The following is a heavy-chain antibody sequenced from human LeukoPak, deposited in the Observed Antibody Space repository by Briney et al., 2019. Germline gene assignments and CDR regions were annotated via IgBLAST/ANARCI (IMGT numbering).Heavy chain of an antibody. V-gene: IGHV3-23*01. CDR1: GFTFSSYA. J-gene: IGHJ4*02. D-gene: IGHD5-24*01. CDR3: AKWLRVATTFFDS. CDR2: ISGSGGST. Sequence: PGGSRRLSCAASGFTFSSYAMHWVRQAPGKGLEWVSAISGSGGSTYYADSVKGRFTISRDNSKNTLYLQMNSLRVEDTAVYYCAKWLRVATTFFDSWGQGTLVTVSS.